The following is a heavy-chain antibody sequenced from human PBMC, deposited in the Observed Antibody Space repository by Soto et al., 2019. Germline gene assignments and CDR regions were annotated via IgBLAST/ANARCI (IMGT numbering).Heavy chain of an antibody. CDR2: VSYDGSNK. D-gene: IGHD6-6*01. CDR1: GFTFSSFG. V-gene: IGHV3-30*18. Sequence: GGSLRPSCAPSGFTFSSFGLEWVSQAPGKGLEWVGVVSYDGSNKYYADSMKGRFTISRDNSKNTLYLQMNSLRAEYTAVYYCPKLARAARAGDLDYWGQGTLVTVSS. J-gene: IGHJ4*02. CDR3: PKLARAARAGDLDY.